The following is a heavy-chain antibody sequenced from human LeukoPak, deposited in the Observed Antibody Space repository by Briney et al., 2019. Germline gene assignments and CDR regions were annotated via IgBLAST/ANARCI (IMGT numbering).Heavy chain of an antibody. Sequence: GASVKVSCKASGYTFTSYDINWVRQATGQGLEWMGWMNPNSGNTGYAQKFQGRVTMTRNTSISTAYMELSRLRSDETAVYYCARGRHIVVVVAATTPPSYWGQGTLVTVSS. CDR2: MNPNSGNT. V-gene: IGHV1-8*01. CDR3: ARGRHIVVVVAATTPPSY. D-gene: IGHD2-15*01. J-gene: IGHJ4*02. CDR1: GYTFTSYD.